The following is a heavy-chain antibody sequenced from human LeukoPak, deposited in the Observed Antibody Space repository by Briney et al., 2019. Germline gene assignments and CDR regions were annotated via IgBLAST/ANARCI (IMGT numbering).Heavy chain of an antibody. J-gene: IGHJ3*02. Sequence: GRSLRLSCAASAFTVTSYPMHWVRQAPGKGLEWVAVMSYDGSNKLYPDSVKGRFTISRDNSKNTLYLQMDSLRAEDTGVYYCARDGIGVKAIVVVAAAKDAFEIWGQGTMVTVSS. D-gene: IGHD2-2*01. V-gene: IGHV3-30-3*01. CDR3: ARDGIGVKAIVVVAAAKDAFEI. CDR1: AFTVTSYP. CDR2: MSYDGSNK.